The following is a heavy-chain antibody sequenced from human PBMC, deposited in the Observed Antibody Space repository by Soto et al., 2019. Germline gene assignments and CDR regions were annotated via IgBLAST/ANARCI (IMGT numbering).Heavy chain of an antibody. J-gene: IGHJ5*02. CDR1: GGTFSSYA. CDR3: FTYYYDSSGCPNWFDP. D-gene: IGHD3-22*01. V-gene: IGHV1-69*13. CDR2: IIPIFGTA. Sequence: SVKVSCKASGGTFSSYAISWVRQAPGQGLEWMGGIIPIFGTANYAQKFQGRVTITADESTSTAYMELSSLRSEDTAVYYCFTYYYDSSGCPNWFDPWGQGTLVTVSS.